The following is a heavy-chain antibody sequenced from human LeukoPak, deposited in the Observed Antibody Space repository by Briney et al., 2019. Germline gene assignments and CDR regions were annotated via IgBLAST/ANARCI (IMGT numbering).Heavy chain of an antibody. J-gene: IGHJ4*02. CDR3: ASGSNRVFDY. CDR2: ISSSSSYI. CDR1: GFTFSSYS. D-gene: IGHD1-1*01. Sequence: GGSLRLSCAASGFTFSSYSMNWVRQAPGKGLEWVSSISSSSSYIYYADSVKGRFTISRDNSKNTMYLQINSLSVEDTAVYYRASGSNRVFDYWGQGTLVTVSS. V-gene: IGHV3-21*04.